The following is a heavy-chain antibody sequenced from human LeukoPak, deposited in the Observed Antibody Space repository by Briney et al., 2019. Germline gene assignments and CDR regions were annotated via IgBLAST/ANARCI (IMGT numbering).Heavy chain of an antibody. Sequence: GGSLRLSCAASGFTFSSYAMSWDRQAPGKGLEWVSAISGSGGSTYYADSVKGRFTISRDNSKNTLYLQMNSLRAEDTAVYYRAKGILYSSSFDYWGQGTLVTVSS. D-gene: IGHD6-13*01. J-gene: IGHJ4*02. V-gene: IGHV3-23*01. CDR3: AKGILYSSSFDY. CDR2: ISGSGGST. CDR1: GFTFSSYA.